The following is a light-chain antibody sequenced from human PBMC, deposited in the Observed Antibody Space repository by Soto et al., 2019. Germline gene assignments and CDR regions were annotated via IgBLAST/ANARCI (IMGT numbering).Light chain of an antibody. CDR3: QQYNNWPPFT. CDR1: QGVSSN. J-gene: IGKJ3*01. V-gene: IGKV3D-15*01. CDR2: GAS. Sequence: EIVMTQSPATLSVSPGERAILSCRASQGVSSNLAWYQQKPGQAPRLLIYGASTRATGIPARFSGSGSGTEFTLTISSLQSEDFAVYYCQQYNNWPPFTFGPGTKVDIK.